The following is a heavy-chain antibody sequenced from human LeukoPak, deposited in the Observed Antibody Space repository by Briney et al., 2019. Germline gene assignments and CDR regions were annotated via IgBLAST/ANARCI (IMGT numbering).Heavy chain of an antibody. V-gene: IGHV1-18*04. Sequence: ASVKVSCKASGYTFTGYYMHWVRQAPGQGLEWMGWISAYNGNTNYAQKLQGRVTMTTDTSTSTAYMELRSLRSDDTAVYYCARPLWGDESGSYEGGDYWGQGTLVTVSS. CDR3: ARPLWGDESGSYEGGDY. CDR1: GYTFTGYY. D-gene: IGHD5-12*01. J-gene: IGHJ4*02. CDR2: ISAYNGNT.